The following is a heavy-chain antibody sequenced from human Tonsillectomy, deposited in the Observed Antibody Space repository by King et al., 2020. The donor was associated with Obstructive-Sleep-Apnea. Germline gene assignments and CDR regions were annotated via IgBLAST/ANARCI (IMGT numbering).Heavy chain of an antibody. J-gene: IGHJ3*02. CDR2: INPNNRGT. CDR1: GYTFIGYY. V-gene: IGHV1-2*02. D-gene: IGHD1-14*01. Sequence: QLVQSGAEVKKPGASVKVSCKASGYTFIGYYMHWVRQAPGQGLEWMGWINPNNRGTNYAQKFQGRVTMTRDTSISTAYMELSRLKSADTAVYYCARGTGCCGNAVDIWGQGTMVTVSS. CDR3: ARGTGCCGNAVDI.